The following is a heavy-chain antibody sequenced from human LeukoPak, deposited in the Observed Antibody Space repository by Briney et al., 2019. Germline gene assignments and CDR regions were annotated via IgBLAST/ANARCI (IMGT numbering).Heavy chain of an antibody. J-gene: IGHJ4*02. CDR3: ARAPMTTVPYFDY. D-gene: IGHD4-17*01. V-gene: IGHV4-59*01. Sequence: PSETLSLTCTVSGGSISGYYGSWVRQPPGKGLEWTGHVYYSGSTNYNPSLKSRITISVDRSKNQFSLKLSSVTAADTAVYYCARAPMTTVPYFDYWGQGALVTVSS. CDR1: GGSISGYY. CDR2: VYYSGST.